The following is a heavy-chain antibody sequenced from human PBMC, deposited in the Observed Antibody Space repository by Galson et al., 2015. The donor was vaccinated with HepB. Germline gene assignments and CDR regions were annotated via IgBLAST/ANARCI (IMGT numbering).Heavy chain of an antibody. CDR1: GYTFTGYY. CDR3: ARDRFCSSTSCLPRANNWFDP. CDR2: INPNSGGT. V-gene: IGHV1-2*06. J-gene: IGHJ5*02. Sequence: SVKVSCKASGYTFTGYYMHWVRQAPGQGLEWMGRINPNSGGTNYAQKFQGRVTMTRDTSISTAYMELSRLRSDDTAVYYCARDRFCSSTSCLPRANNWFDPWGQGTLVTVSS. D-gene: IGHD2-2*01.